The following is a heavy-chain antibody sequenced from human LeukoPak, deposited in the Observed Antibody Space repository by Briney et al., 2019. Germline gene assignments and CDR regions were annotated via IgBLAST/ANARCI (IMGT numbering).Heavy chain of an antibody. V-gene: IGHV1-3*01. J-gene: IGHJ6*02. CDR2: INAGNGNT. CDR3: AREKAGIAVAGTPDGMDV. D-gene: IGHD6-19*01. Sequence: ASVKVSCKASGYTFTSYAMHWVRQAPGQRLEWMGWINAGNGNTKYSQKFQGRVTITRDTSASTAYMELSSLRSEDTAVYYCAREKAGIAVAGTPDGMDVWGQGTTVTVSS. CDR1: GYTFTSYA.